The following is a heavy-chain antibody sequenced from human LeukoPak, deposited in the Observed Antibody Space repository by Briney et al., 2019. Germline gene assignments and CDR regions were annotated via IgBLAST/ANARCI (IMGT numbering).Heavy chain of an antibody. V-gene: IGHV1-2*02. J-gene: IGHJ5*02. CDR1: GYTFTGYY. CDR3: ARAGAEYYDFWSGYFDP. D-gene: IGHD3-3*01. CDR2: INPNSGGT. Sequence: ASVKVSCKASGYTFTGYYMQWVRQAPGQGLEWMGWINPNSGGTNYAQKFQGRVTMTRDTSISTAYMELSRLRSDDTAVYYCARAGAEYYDFWSGYFDPWGQGTLVTVSS.